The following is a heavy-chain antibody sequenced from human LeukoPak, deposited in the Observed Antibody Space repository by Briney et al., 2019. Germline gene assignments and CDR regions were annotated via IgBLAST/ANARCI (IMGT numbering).Heavy chain of an antibody. CDR1: GFTFSSYA. CDR3: AKDQTPFLDYYYYGMDV. V-gene: IGHV3-23*01. D-gene: IGHD2-15*01. J-gene: IGHJ6*02. CDR2: ISGSGGST. Sequence: GGSLRISCAASGFTFSSYAMSWVRQAPGKGLEWVSAISGSGGSTYYADSVKGRFTISRDNSKNTLYLQMNSLRAEDTAVYYCAKDQTPFLDYYYYGMDVWGQGTTVTVSS.